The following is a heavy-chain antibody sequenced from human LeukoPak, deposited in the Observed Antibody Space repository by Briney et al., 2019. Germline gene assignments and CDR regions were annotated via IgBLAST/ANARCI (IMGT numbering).Heavy chain of an antibody. CDR3: ARAPVRSSGWREDYYYGMDV. CDR2: INSDGSST. J-gene: IGHJ6*02. CDR1: GFTFSSYW. D-gene: IGHD6-19*01. V-gene: IGHV3-74*01. Sequence: GGSLRLSCAASGFTFSSYWMHWVRQAPGKGLVWVSCINSDGSSTSYADSVKGRFTISRDNAKNTLYLQMNSLRAEDTAVYYCARAPVRSSGWREDYYYGMDVWGQGTTVTVSS.